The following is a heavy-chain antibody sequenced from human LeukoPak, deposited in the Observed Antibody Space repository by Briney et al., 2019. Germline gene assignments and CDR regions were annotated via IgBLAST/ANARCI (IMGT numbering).Heavy chain of an antibody. J-gene: IGHJ4*02. Sequence: GGSLRLSCAASGFTFSSYSMNWVRQAPGKGLEWVSSISSSSSYIYYADSVKGRFTISRDNAKNSLYLQMNSLRAEDTAVYYCTRAVGLGPGAHFDQWGQGALVIVSS. V-gene: IGHV3-21*04. D-gene: IGHD1-26*01. CDR1: GFTFSSYS. CDR3: TRAVGLGPGAHFDQ. CDR2: ISSSSSYI.